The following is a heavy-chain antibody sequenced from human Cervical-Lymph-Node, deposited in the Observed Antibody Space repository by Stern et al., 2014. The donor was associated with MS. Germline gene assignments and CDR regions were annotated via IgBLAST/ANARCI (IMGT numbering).Heavy chain of an antibody. CDR1: GFSFSTYW. J-gene: IGHJ4*02. CDR3: ARDRSRNWNYLAY. D-gene: IGHD1-20*01. V-gene: IGHV5-51*03. CDR2: IHPGDSDT. Sequence: VQLMQSGAEVKKPGQSLQISCTGSGFSFSTYWIAWVRQMPGKGLEWMGIIHPGDSDTRYSPSFQGQVTMSVDKSTSTAYLQWNSLKASDTAMYYCARDRSRNWNYLAYWGQGTLVTVSS.